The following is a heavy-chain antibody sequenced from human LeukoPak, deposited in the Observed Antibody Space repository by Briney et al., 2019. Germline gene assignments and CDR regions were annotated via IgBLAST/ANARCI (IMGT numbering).Heavy chain of an antibody. CDR3: ARTGYYYDSSGYYSY. CDR1: GFSFNTYG. J-gene: IGHJ4*02. D-gene: IGHD3-22*01. Sequence: GSLRLSCAASGFSFNTYGMHWVRQAPGKGLEWVAVIWYDGSNKYYADSVKGRFTISRDNSKNTLYLQMNSLRAEDTAVYYCARTGYYYDSSGYYSYWGQGTLVTVSS. V-gene: IGHV3-33*08. CDR2: IWYDGSNK.